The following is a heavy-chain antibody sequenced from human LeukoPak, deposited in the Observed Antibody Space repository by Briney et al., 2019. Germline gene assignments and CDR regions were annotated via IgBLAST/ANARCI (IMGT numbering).Heavy chain of an antibody. CDR2: INHSGST. V-gene: IGHV4-34*01. Sequence: SENLSLTCAGYGGSFSGYYWSWIPQPPGQGLEWIGEINHSGSTNYNPSLKSRVTISVDTSKNQFSLQLSSVTSADTAVYYWAVFRAQSRHSSGVYTQPTPGGQGTLVTVSS. CDR3: AVFRAQSRHSSGVYTQPTP. D-gene: IGHD6-19*01. CDR1: GGSFSGYY. J-gene: IGHJ4*01.